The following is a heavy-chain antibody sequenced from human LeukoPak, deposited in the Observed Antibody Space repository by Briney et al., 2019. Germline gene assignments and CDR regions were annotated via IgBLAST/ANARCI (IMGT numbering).Heavy chain of an antibody. Sequence: QTGGSLRLSCAASGFTFSSYGMHWVRQAPGKGLEWVAVISYDGSNKYYADSVKGRFTISRDNSKNTLYLQMNSLRAEDTAVYYCAKPYGDPDYWGQGTLVTVSS. CDR2: ISYDGSNK. CDR1: GFTFSSYG. CDR3: AKPYGDPDY. V-gene: IGHV3-30*18. J-gene: IGHJ4*02. D-gene: IGHD4-17*01.